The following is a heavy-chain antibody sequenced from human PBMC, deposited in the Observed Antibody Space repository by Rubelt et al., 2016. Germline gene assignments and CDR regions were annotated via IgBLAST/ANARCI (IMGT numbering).Heavy chain of an antibody. Sequence: QLQLQESGPGLVKPSETLSLTCTVSGGSISSSSYYWGWIRQPPGKGLEWIGSIYYSGSTYYNPSLKSRVTISVDTSKNQFSLKLSSVTAADTAVYYCARIHRYYYGMDVWGQGTTVTVSS. CDR1: GGSISSSSYY. CDR3: ARIHRYYYGMDV. J-gene: IGHJ6*02. V-gene: IGHV4-39*01. CDR2: IYYSGST.